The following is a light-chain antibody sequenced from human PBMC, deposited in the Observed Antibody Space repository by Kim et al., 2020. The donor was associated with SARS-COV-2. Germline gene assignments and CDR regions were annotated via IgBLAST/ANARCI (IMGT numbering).Light chain of an antibody. CDR1: QSVSSSY. CDR2: GAS. CDR3: QHYGSSPT. Sequence: LYPGERATLSCRASQSVSSSYLAWYQQKPGQAPRLLIYGASSRATGIPDRFSGSGSGTDFTLTISRLEPEDFAVYYCQHYGSSPTFGGGTKVDIK. V-gene: IGKV3-20*01. J-gene: IGKJ4*01.